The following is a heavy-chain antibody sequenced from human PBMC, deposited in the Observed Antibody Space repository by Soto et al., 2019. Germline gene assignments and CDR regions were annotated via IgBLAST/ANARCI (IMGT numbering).Heavy chain of an antibody. D-gene: IGHD1-26*01. CDR2: INHSGSA. J-gene: IGHJ4*02. V-gene: IGHV4-34*01. Sequence: SETLSLTCDVYGGSFSGYIWTWIRQTPGKGLQWIGQINHSGSANYNPSLKSRVTISVHTSNSQFSLELSSVTAADTAVYYCARGLITGSQYSGGRYYFDSWGQGTQVTVSS. CDR1: GGSFSGYI. CDR3: ARGLITGSQYSGGRYYFDS.